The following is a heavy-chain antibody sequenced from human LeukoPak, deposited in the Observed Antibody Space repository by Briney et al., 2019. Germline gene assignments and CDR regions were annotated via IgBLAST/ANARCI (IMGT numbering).Heavy chain of an antibody. CDR1: GFNVNSNY. J-gene: IGHJ4*02. V-gene: IGHV3-66*01. D-gene: IGHD1-1*01. CDR3: ARVRGWKYFDY. CDR2: IYSGGTT. Sequence: GGSLRLSCEASGFNVNSNYMSWVRQAPGKGLEWVSVIYSGGTTYYADSVKGRFTISRDNSKNMLSLQMNSLRAEDTAMYYCARVRGWKYFDYWGQGTLVTVSS.